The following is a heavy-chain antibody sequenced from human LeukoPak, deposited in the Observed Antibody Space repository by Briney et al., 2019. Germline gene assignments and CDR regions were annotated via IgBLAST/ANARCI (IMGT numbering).Heavy chain of an antibody. CDR1: RFTVSSNE. CDR3: AKDMYYDSSGPVFDY. CDR2: ISGGST. D-gene: IGHD3-22*01. Sequence: GGSLRLSCAASRFTVSSNEMSWVRQAPGKGLEWVSSISGGSTYYADSRKGRFTISRDNSKNTLYLQMNSPRAEDTAVYYCAKDMYYDSSGPVFDYWGQGTLVTVSS. V-gene: IGHV3-38-3*01. J-gene: IGHJ4*02.